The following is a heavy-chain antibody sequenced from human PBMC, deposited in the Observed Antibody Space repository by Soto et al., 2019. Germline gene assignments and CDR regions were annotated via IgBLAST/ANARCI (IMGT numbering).Heavy chain of an antibody. D-gene: IGHD2-8*01. J-gene: IGHJ4*02. CDR3: ASYNNGMYEN. V-gene: IGHV3-23*01. CDR2: ISGSGGST. Sequence: GGSLRLSCAGSGFTFNSFAMSWVRQAPGKGLEWVSAISGSGGSTYYAETGQGRFTVSRDNSNNTLYLQMNSLRAEDTAVYYWASYNNGMYENWGQGSLVTVTS. CDR1: GFTFNSFA.